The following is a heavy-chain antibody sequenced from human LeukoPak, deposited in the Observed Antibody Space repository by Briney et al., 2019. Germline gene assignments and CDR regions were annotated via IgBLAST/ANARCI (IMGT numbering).Heavy chain of an antibody. CDR1: GFTFSSYA. D-gene: IGHD3-22*01. CDR3: AKDPVAYYYDSSGAGDHFDY. V-gene: IGHV3-23*01. J-gene: IGHJ4*02. Sequence: GGSLRLSCAASGFTFSSYAMSWVRQAPGKGLEWVSAISGSGGSTYYADSVKGRFTISRDNSKNTLYLQMNSLRAEDTAVYYCAKDPVAYYYDSSGAGDHFDYWGQGTLVTVSS. CDR2: ISGSGGST.